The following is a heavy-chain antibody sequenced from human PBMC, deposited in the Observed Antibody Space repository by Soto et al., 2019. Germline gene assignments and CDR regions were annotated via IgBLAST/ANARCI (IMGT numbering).Heavy chain of an antibody. Sequence: QITLKESGPTLVKPTQTLTLTCTFSGVSLTSSGMSVWWIRQPPGKALEWFALIYWDYNHRYSPSLRSRLTVTTDTSKNQVVLTMTNMDAVDTATYYCAHRHTSVAGAFDYWGQGPLVTVS. D-gene: IGHD6-19*01. CDR1: GVSLTSSGMS. CDR3: AHRHTSVAGAFDY. J-gene: IGHJ4*02. V-gene: IGHV2-5*02. CDR2: IYWDYNH.